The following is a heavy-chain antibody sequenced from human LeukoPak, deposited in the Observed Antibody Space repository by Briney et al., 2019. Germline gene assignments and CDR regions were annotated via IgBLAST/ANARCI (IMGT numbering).Heavy chain of an antibody. D-gene: IGHD1-26*01. CDR3: ARGSWEAAFDI. J-gene: IGHJ3*02. Sequence: GGSLRLSCAASGFTFSSYAMHWVRQAPGKGLEYVSAISSNGGSTYYANSVKGRFTISRDNSKNTLYLQMGSLRAEDMAVYYCARGSWEAAFDIWGQGTMVTVSS. V-gene: IGHV3-64*01. CDR2: ISSNGGST. CDR1: GFTFSSYA.